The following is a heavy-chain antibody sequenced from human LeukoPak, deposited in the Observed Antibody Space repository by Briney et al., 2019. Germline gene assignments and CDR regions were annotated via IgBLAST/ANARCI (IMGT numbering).Heavy chain of an antibody. V-gene: IGHV3-23*01. D-gene: IGHD6-13*01. CDR2: ISGSGSST. J-gene: IGHJ6*04. CDR3: ASLYSSSWSYYGMDV. CDR1: GFTFSSCA. Sequence: PGGSLRLSCAASGFTFSSCAMSWVRQAPGKGLEWVSAISGSGSSTYYADSVKGRFTISRDNSKNTLYLQMNSLRAEDTAVYYCASLYSSSWSYYGMDVWGKGTTVTVSS.